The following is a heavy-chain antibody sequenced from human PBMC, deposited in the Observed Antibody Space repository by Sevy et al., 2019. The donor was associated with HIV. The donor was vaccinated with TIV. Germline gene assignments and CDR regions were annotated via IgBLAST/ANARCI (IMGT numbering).Heavy chain of an antibody. J-gene: IGHJ6*02. CDR3: HGDYDSSQLASYYYYGMDV. CDR2: IRGSGGST. D-gene: IGHD3-22*01. CDR1: GFTFSSYA. V-gene: IGHV3-23*01. Sequence: GGSLRLSCAASGFTFSSYAMSWVRQAPGKGLEWVSTIRGSGGSTYYADSVKGRFTISRDNSKNTLYFQMNSLRAEDTVVYYCHGDYDSSQLASYYYYGMDVWGQGTTVTVSS.